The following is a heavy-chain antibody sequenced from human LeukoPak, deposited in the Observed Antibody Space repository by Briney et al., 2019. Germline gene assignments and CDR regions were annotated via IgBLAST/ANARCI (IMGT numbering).Heavy chain of an antibody. CDR2: FDPEDGET. CDR1: GYTLTELS. V-gene: IGHV1-24*01. J-gene: IGHJ5*02. D-gene: IGHD3-9*01. Sequence: ASVKVSCKVSGYTLTELSMHWVRQAPGKGLEWMGGFDPEDGETIYAQKFQGRVTMTEDTSTDTAYMELSSLRSEDTAVYYCARSFEAGSWFDPWGQGTLVTVSS. CDR3: ARSFEAGSWFDP.